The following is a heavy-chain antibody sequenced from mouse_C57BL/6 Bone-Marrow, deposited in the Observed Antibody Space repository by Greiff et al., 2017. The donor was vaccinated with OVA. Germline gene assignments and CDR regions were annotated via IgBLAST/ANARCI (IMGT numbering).Heavy chain of an antibody. J-gene: IGHJ1*03. Sequence: QVQLQQSGAELVRPGTSVKVSCKASGYAFTNYLIEWVKQRPGQGLEWIGVINPGSGGTNYNEKFKGKATLTVDKPSSTAYMQLSSLTSEDSAVYYCARPSWDGSWYFDVWGTGTTVTVSS. CDR2: INPGSGGT. D-gene: IGHD4-1*01. CDR3: ARPSWDGSWYFDV. V-gene: IGHV1-54*01. CDR1: GYAFTNYL.